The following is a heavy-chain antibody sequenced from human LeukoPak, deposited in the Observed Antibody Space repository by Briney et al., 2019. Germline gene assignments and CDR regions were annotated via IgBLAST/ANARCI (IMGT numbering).Heavy chain of an antibody. D-gene: IGHD2-15*01. CDR1: GFTFSSYA. Sequence: GGSLRLSCAASGFTFSSYAMSWVRQAPGKGLEWVSAISGSGGSTYYADSVKGRFTISRDNSKNTLYLQMNSLRAEDTAVYYCAKDYIVSSSPIYYFDCWGQGSLVTVSS. V-gene: IGHV3-23*01. CDR3: AKDYIVSSSPIYYFDC. J-gene: IGHJ4*02. CDR2: ISGSGGST.